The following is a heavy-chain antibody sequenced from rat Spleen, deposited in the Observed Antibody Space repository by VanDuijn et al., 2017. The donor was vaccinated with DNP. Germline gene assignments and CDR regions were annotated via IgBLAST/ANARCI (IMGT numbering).Heavy chain of an antibody. Sequence: EVQLQESGPGLVKPSQSLSLTCSVTGYSITSNYWAWIRKFPGDKMEWIGYINHSGSTGYNPSLKSRISITRDTSKNQFFLHLSSVTTEDTATYYCARDLIIRDTTSAMDAWGQGTSVTVSS. D-gene: IGHD4-3*01. CDR2: INHSGST. V-gene: IGHV3-1*01. J-gene: IGHJ4*01. CDR1: GYSITSNY. CDR3: ARDLIIRDTTSAMDA.